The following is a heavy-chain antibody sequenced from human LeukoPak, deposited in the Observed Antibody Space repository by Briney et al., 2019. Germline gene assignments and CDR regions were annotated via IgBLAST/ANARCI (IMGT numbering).Heavy chain of an antibody. CDR1: GFTFSSYA. D-gene: IGHD1-26*01. Sequence: GGSLRLSCAASGFTFSSYAMSWVRQAPGKGLEWVSAISGSGGSTYYADSVKGRFTISRDNSKNTLYLQMNSLGAEDTAIYYYAKVLLSWEVRGDAFDIWGQGTMVTVSS. CDR2: ISGSGGST. V-gene: IGHV3-23*01. CDR3: AKVLLSWEVRGDAFDI. J-gene: IGHJ3*02.